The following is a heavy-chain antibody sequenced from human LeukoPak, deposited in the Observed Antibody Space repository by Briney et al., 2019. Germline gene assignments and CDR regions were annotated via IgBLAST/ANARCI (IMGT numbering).Heavy chain of an antibody. CDR2: IGGNGGST. Sequence: GGSLRLSCAASGFTFSSYAMSWVRQAPGKGLEWVSGIGGNGGSTYYADSAKGRFTISRDNSKNTLYLLMDSLRADDTAVYYCARPASQFYYYHMDVWGQGTTVTVSS. V-gene: IGHV3-23*01. J-gene: IGHJ6*02. CDR1: GFTFSSYA. D-gene: IGHD2-2*01. CDR3: ARPASQFYYYHMDV.